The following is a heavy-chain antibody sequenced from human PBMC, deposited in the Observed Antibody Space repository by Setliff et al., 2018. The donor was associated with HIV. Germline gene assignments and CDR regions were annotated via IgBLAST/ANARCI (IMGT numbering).Heavy chain of an antibody. Sequence: SETLSLTCTVSGGSVSSSSYYWGWIRQPTGKGLEWIRTIYYSGDTQYNPSFKTRVIMSVDTSKNQFSLRLISVTAADTAVYYCARMEATRPPRGLDYWGPGTLVTVSS. D-gene: IGHD6-6*01. V-gene: IGHV4-39*01. CDR1: GGSVSSSSYY. CDR2: IYYSGDT. CDR3: ARMEATRPPRGLDY. J-gene: IGHJ4*02.